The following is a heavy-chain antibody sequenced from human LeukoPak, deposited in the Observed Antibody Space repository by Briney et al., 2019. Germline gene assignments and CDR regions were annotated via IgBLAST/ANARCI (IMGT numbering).Heavy chain of an antibody. CDR1: GFTFDDYA. CDR3: ALLYGSGSYYSDY. CDR2: ISWNSGSI. D-gene: IGHD3-10*01. J-gene: IGHJ4*02. Sequence: GGSLRLPCAASGFTFDDYAMHWVRQVPGKGLEWVSGISWNSGSIGYADSVKGRFTISRDNAKKSLYLQMNSLRPEDTALYYCALLYGSGSYYSDYWGQGTLVTVSS. V-gene: IGHV3-9*01.